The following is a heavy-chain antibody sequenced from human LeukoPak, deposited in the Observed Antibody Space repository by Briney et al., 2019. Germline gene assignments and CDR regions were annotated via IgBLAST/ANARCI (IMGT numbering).Heavy chain of an antibody. CDR1: GFTFSSYA. J-gene: IGHJ4*02. V-gene: IGHV3-30-3*01. D-gene: IGHD1-1*01. CDR3: ARDYWNDVMEIDY. Sequence: QPGRSLRLSCAASGFTFSSYAMHWVRQAPGKGLEWVAVISYDGSNKYYADSVKGRFTISRDNSKNTLYLQMNSLRAEDTAVYYCARDYWNDVMEIDYWGQGTLVTVSS. CDR2: ISYDGSNK.